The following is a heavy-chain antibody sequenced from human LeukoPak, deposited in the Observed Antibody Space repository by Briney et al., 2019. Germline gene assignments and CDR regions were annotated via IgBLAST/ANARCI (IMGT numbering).Heavy chain of an antibody. J-gene: IGHJ5*02. CDR1: GFTFSSYS. V-gene: IGHV3-21*01. CDR2: ISSSSSYI. D-gene: IGHD3-3*01. Sequence: PGGSLRLSCAASGFTFSSYSMNWVRQAPGKGLEWVSSISSSSSYIYYADSVKGRFTISRDNAKKSLYLQMNSLRAEDTAVYYCARSTTDFWSGDFDPWGQGTLVAVSS. CDR3: ARSTTDFWSGDFDP.